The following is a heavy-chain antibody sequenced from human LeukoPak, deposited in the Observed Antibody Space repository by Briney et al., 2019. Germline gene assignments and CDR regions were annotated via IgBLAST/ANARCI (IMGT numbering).Heavy chain of an antibody. CDR3: ARDGLQGSFNDS. Sequence: EASVKVSCKASGYTFTSYAMHWVRQAPGQRLEWMGWINAGNGNTKYSQKFQGRVTITRDTSASTAYMELSSLRSEDTAVYYCARDGLQGSFNDSWGQGALVTVSS. CDR1: GYTFTSYA. D-gene: IGHD6-13*01. CDR2: INAGNGNT. V-gene: IGHV1-3*01. J-gene: IGHJ4*02.